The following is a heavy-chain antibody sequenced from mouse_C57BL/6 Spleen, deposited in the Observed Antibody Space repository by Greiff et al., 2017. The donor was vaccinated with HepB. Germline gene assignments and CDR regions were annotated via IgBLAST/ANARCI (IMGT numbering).Heavy chain of an antibody. V-gene: IGHV1-39*01. J-gene: IGHJ3*01. Sequence: EVQLQESGPELVKPGASVKISCKASGYSFTDYNMNWVKQSNGKSLEWIGVINPNYGTTSYNQKFKGKATLTVDQSSSTADMQLNSLTSEDSAVYHCARSYDYDLAWFAYWGQGTLVTVSA. CDR1: GYSFTDYN. D-gene: IGHD2-4*01. CDR2: INPNYGTT. CDR3: ARSYDYDLAWFAY.